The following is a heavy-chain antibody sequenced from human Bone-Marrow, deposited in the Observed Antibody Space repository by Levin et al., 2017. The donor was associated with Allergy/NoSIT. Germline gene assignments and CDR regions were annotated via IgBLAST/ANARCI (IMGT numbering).Heavy chain of an antibody. CDR3: AKGGYGDDRH. CDR2: ISVGGGGST. J-gene: IGHJ1*01. V-gene: IGHV3-23*01. Sequence: ASVKVSCATSGFTFNSYAMIWVRQAPGKGLEWVSAISVGGGGSTSYADSVKGRFTISRDSSKKTLYLQMNSLRAEDTAVYYCAKGGYGDDRHWGQGTLVTVSS. CDR1: GFTFNSYA. D-gene: IGHD4-17*01.